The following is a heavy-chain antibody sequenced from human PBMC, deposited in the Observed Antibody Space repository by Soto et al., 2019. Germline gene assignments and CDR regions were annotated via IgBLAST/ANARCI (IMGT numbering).Heavy chain of an antibody. CDR2: IYPGDSDT. J-gene: IGHJ6*02. Sequence: LGESLKISCKGSGYSFTSYWIGWVRQIPGKGLEWMGIIYPGDSDTRYSPSFQGQVTISADKSISTAYLQWSSLKASDTAMYYCARHTVNDRYYYYGMDVWGQGTTVTVSS. CDR1: GYSFTSYW. D-gene: IGHD4-17*01. V-gene: IGHV5-51*01. CDR3: ARHTVNDRYYYYGMDV.